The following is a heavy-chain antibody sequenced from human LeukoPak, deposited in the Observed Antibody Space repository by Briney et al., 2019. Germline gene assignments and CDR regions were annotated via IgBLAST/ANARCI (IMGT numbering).Heavy chain of an antibody. D-gene: IGHD1-26*01. CDR3: ARVRKQWELLEAFDI. CDR2: ISSSSSTI. V-gene: IGHV3-48*04. Sequence: GGSLRLSCAASGFTFSSYSMNWVRQAPGKGLEWVSYISSSSSTIYYADSVKGRFTISRDNAKNSLYLQMNSLRAEDTAVYYCARVRKQWELLEAFDIWGQGTMVTVSS. CDR1: GFTFSSYS. J-gene: IGHJ3*02.